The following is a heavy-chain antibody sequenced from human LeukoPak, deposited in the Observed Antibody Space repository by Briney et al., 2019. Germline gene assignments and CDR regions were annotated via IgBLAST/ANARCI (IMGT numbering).Heavy chain of an antibody. J-gene: IGHJ4*02. CDR1: GFTFSSNS. Sequence: GGSLRLSCEASGFTFSSNSMNWVRQAPGAGLEWISFISGSGSATYYADSVKGRFTISRDNAKNSLYLQMNSLRDDDTAVYYCARDPGLDIWGQGTLVTVSS. CDR3: ARDPGLDI. CDR2: ISGSGSAT. V-gene: IGHV3-48*02.